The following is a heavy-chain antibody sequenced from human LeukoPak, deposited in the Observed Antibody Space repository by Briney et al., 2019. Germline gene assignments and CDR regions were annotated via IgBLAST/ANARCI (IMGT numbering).Heavy chain of an antibody. D-gene: IGHD3-9*01. Sequence: GASVKVSCKASGYTFTSYAMNWVRQAPGQGLEWMGWINTNTGNPTYAQGFTGRFVFSLDTSVSTAYLQISSLKAEDTAVYYCARDLAPYYDILPGSFDYWGQGTLVTVSS. CDR1: GYTFTSYA. CDR3: ARDLAPYYDILPGSFDY. V-gene: IGHV7-4-1*02. CDR2: INTNTGNP. J-gene: IGHJ4*02.